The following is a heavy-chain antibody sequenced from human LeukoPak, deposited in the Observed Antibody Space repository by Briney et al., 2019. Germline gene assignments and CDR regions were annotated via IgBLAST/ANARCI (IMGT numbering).Heavy chain of an antibody. CDR1: GFSLSTSGVG. Sequence: SGPTLVKPTQTLTLTCTFSGFSLSTSGVGVGWIRQPPGKALEWLALIYWNDDKRYSPSLKSRLTITKDTSKNQVVLTMTNMDPVDTATYYCAHHNTRYYDFWSGYTPVPWFDPWGQGTLVTVSS. CDR3: AHHNTRYYDFWSGYTPVPWFDP. J-gene: IGHJ5*02. V-gene: IGHV2-5*01. CDR2: IYWNDDK. D-gene: IGHD3-3*01.